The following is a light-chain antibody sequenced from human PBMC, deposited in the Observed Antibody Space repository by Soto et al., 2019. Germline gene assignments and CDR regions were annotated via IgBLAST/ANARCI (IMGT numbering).Light chain of an antibody. Sequence: IVLTQSPATLSLSPGERATLSCRASQSVSSYLAWYQQKPGQAPRLLIYDASNRATGIPARFSGSGSGTDFTLTISSLEPEDFAVYYCQQHSNWLTFGGGTKVKIK. CDR1: QSVSSY. CDR2: DAS. J-gene: IGKJ4*01. CDR3: QQHSNWLT. V-gene: IGKV3-11*01.